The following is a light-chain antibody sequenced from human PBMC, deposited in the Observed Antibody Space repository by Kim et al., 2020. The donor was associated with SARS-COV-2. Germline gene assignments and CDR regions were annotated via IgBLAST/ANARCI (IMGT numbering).Light chain of an antibody. V-gene: IGLV2-23*02. CDR1: SSDIGSYNL. CDR3: CSYAGTWV. CDR2: EVD. Sequence: SPRQSITMSCSGTSSDIGSYNLVSWYQQFPGKAPKLMIYEVDKRPSGVSDRFSGSKSGNTASLTISGLQAEDESDYYCCSYAGTWVFGGGTQLTVL. J-gene: IGLJ3*02.